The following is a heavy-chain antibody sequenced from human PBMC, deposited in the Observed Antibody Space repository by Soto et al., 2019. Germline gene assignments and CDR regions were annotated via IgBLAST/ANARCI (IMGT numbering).Heavy chain of an antibody. CDR1: GFTLSSYA. CDR2: ISYDGSNK. V-gene: IGHV3-30-3*01. Sequence: GGSRRLSCAASGFTLSSYAMHWVRQAPGKGLEWVAVISYDGSNKYYADSVKGRFTISRDNSKNTLYLQMNSLRAEDTAVYYCAADSSGYYPLDYWGQGTLVTVSS. CDR3: AADSSGYYPLDY. J-gene: IGHJ4*02. D-gene: IGHD3-22*01.